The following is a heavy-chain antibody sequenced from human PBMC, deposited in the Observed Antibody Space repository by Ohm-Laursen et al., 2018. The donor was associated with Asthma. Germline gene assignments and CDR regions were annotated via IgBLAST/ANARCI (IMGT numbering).Heavy chain of an antibody. V-gene: IGHV3-21*01. CDR2: ISTASTFI. CDR1: GYTFSRYS. Sequence: SLRLSCAASGYTFSRYSIHWVPQVPGKGLEWVASISTASTFIYYADSVRGRFTTSRDNAKNSVYLQMNSLRAEDTAVYYCAKALVSSSSYDTLGFGYYYYGMDVWGQGTTVTVSS. D-gene: IGHD6-6*01. CDR3: AKALVSSSSYDTLGFGYYYYGMDV. J-gene: IGHJ6*02.